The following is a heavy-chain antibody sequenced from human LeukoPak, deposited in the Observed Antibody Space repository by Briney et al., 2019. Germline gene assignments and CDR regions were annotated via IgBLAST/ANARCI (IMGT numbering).Heavy chain of an antibody. CDR1: GYVYTSHW. J-gene: IGHJ5*02. CDR2: INPSGTTT. CDR3: ARDHSRTEGGTSFWWFDP. D-gene: IGHD1-26*01. V-gene: IGHV1-46*01. Sequence: ASVKVSCKASGYVYTSHWMHWVRQAPGQGLEWMGVINPSGTTTVYAQKFQGRVTMTRDTSTSTDYLELRSLRSEDTATYYCARDHSRTEGGTSFWWFDPWGQGTLVTVSS.